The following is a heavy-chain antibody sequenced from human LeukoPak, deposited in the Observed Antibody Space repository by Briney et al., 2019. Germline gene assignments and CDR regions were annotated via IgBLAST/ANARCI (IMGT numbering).Heavy chain of an antibody. CDR2: IYLGDSKR. Sequence: GESLKISCKCSGYSITTYLVGWVRQMPGKGLEWMGIIYLGDSKRTYSPSFQGQISFAADKSTSTAYLQWSRLKASDTDMYYCARRSLGSGDAFDIWGQGTMVTVSS. J-gene: IGHJ3*02. CDR1: GYSITTYL. V-gene: IGHV5-51*01. CDR3: ARRSLGSGDAFDI. D-gene: IGHD3-10*01.